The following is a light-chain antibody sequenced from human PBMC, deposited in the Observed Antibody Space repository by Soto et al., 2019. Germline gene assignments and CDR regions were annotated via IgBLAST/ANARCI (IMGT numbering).Light chain of an antibody. Sequence: ESVLTQSPGTLSLSPGERATLSCRASQSVTSNYLAWYQQRQGQAPRLLIYAASSRATGIPDRFSGSGSGTDFTLTISRLEPEDFAVYYCQQYGGTPPETFGQGTKVELK. V-gene: IGKV3-20*01. CDR1: QSVTSNY. CDR3: QQYGGTPPET. J-gene: IGKJ1*01. CDR2: AAS.